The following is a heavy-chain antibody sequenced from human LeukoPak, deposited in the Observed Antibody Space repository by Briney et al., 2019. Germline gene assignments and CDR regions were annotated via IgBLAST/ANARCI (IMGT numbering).Heavy chain of an antibody. V-gene: IGHV1-46*01. J-gene: IGHJ4*02. CDR3: ARDQSKAYCGGDCYPFDY. Sequence: ASVKVSCKASGYTFTSYYMHWVRQAPGQGLEWMGIINPSGGSTSYAQKFQGRVTMTRDTSTSTVYMELSSLRSEDTAVYYCARDQSKAYCGGDCYPFDYWGQGTLVTVSS. CDR1: GYTFTSYY. D-gene: IGHD2-21*02. CDR2: INPSGGST.